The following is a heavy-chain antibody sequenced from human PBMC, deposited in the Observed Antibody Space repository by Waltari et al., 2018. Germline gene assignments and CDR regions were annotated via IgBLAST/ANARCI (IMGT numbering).Heavy chain of an antibody. CDR1: GFTFSSYG. D-gene: IGHD2-15*01. J-gene: IGHJ3*02. CDR3: AKTVQKKYCSGGSCYSNAFDI. CDR2: IRLDGSNK. Sequence: QVQLVESGGGVVQPGGSLRLSCAASGFTFSSYGMHWVRQAPGKGLEWVAFIRLDGSNKYYADSVKGRFTISRDNSKNTLYLQMNSLRAEDTAVYYCAKTVQKKYCSGGSCYSNAFDIWGQGTMVTVSS. V-gene: IGHV3-30*02.